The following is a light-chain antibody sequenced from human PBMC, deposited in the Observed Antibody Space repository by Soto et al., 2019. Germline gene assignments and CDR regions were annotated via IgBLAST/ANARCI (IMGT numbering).Light chain of an antibody. V-gene: IGKV1-27*01. CDR2: AAS. J-gene: IGKJ1*01. Sequence: DIQMTQSPSSLSASVGDRVTITCRASQDIANFLAWYQHKPGKVPTLLIYAASTFQSGVPSLFSGSASGTDYTLTISSLQPEDVATYYCQQYNIPPLTFGQGTKVEV. CDR3: QQYNIPPLT. CDR1: QDIANF.